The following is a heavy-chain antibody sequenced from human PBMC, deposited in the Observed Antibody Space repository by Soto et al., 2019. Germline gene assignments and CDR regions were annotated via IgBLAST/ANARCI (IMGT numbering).Heavy chain of an antibody. CDR3: AREIMITFGGVIGNSDAFDI. CDR2: ISSSSSTI. D-gene: IGHD3-16*02. CDR1: GFTFSSYS. Sequence: GGSLRLSCAASGFTFSSYSMNWVRQAPGKGLEWVSYISSSSSTIYYADSVKGRFTISRDNAKNSLYLQMNSLRDEDTAVYYCAREIMITFGGVIGNSDAFDIWGQGTMVTVSS. V-gene: IGHV3-48*02. J-gene: IGHJ3*02.